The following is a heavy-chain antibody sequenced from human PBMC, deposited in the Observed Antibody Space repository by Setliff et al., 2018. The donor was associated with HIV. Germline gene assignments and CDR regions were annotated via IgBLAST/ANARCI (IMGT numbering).Heavy chain of an antibody. CDR3: AREPTYYYDSSGPHDAFDI. Sequence: PGGSLRLSCAASGFIFNNYAMHWVRQASGKGLEWVAIISYDGGIKNYADSVKGRFTISRDNSKNTLYLQMNSLRPEDTAVYYCAREPTYYYDSSGPHDAFDIWGQGTMGTVS. J-gene: IGHJ3*02. CDR2: ISYDGGIK. CDR1: GFIFNNYA. V-gene: IGHV3-30*04. D-gene: IGHD3-22*01.